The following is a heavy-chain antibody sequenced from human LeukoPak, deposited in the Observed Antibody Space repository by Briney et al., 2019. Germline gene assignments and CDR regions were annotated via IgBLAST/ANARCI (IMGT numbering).Heavy chain of an antibody. CDR3: ARGKGNYYDSSGLDY. CDR1: GGSISSGGYY. J-gene: IGHJ4*02. V-gene: IGHV4-31*03. CDR2: IYYSGST. Sequence: PSETLSLTCTVSGGSISSGGYYWSWIRQHPGKGLEWIGYIYYSGSTYYNPSLKSRVTISVDTSKNQFSLKLSSVTAADTAVYYCARGKGNYYDSSGLDYWGQGTLVTVSS. D-gene: IGHD3-22*01.